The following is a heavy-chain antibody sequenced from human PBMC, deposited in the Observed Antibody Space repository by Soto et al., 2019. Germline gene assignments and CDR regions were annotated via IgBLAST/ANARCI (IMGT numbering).Heavy chain of an antibody. J-gene: IGHJ4*02. Sequence: SETLSLTCTVSGGSISSYYWSWIRQPPGKGLEWIGYIYYSGSTNYNPSLKSRVTISVDTSKNQFSLKLSSVTAADTAVYYCARSYDFWSGSPEGFDYWGQGTRVTVSS. CDR3: ARSYDFWSGSPEGFDY. CDR1: GGSISSYY. V-gene: IGHV4-59*01. D-gene: IGHD3-3*01. CDR2: IYYSGST.